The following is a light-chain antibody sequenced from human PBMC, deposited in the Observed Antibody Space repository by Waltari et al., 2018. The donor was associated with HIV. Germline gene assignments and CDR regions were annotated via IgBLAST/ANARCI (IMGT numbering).Light chain of an antibody. CDR3: QQYKSYYT. CDR1: QSISTW. Sequence: DIQMPQSPSTLSASVGDRVTSTCRASQSISTWLAWYQQKPGKAPKLLIYKASSLESGVPSRFSGTGSGTEFTLTISSLQPDDFATYYCQQYKSYYTFGQGTKLEIK. J-gene: IGKJ2*01. V-gene: IGKV1-5*03. CDR2: KAS.